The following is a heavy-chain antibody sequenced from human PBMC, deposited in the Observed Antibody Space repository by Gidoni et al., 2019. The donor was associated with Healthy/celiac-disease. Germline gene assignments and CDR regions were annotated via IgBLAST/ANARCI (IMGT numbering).Heavy chain of an antibody. V-gene: IGHV4-30-4*01. CDR3: AREAGTFDY. J-gene: IGHJ4*02. D-gene: IGHD6-19*01. CDR1: GGSSSRGDYY. Sequence: QVQLQESGPGLVKPSQTLSLTCTVSGGSSSRGDYYWSWIRQPPGKDLECMGYLYYSGSTYYNPSLKSRVTISVDTSKNQFSLKLSSVTAADTAVYYCAREAGTFDYWGQGTLVTVSS. CDR2: LYYSGST.